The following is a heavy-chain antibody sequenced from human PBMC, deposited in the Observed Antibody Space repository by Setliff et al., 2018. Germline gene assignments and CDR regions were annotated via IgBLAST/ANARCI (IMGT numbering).Heavy chain of an antibody. V-gene: IGHV4-61*09. J-gene: IGHJ4*02. CDR1: GGSISSDSHY. D-gene: IGHD5-12*01. CDR2: IYSNGRT. Sequence: SETLSLTCTVSGGSISSDSHYWAWVRQPAGKGLELIGQIYSNGRTYYNPSLKSRLTISLDTSKNQFSLRLNSMTAADTAVYYCARGGTYRYFDYWGQGTLVTVSS. CDR3: ARGGTYRYFDY.